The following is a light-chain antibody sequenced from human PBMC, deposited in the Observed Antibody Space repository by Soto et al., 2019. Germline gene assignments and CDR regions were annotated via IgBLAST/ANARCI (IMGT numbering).Light chain of an antibody. CDR2: KTS. J-gene: IGKJ4*01. V-gene: IGKV1-5*03. Sequence: DIQMTQSPSTLSASVGDRVTITCRASQSINNWLAWYQQKPGKAPKLLIYKTSDLESGVPSRFSGSGSGTEFSLTISSLQPDDFATSYFQQYKSFSLTFGGGTRVEVK. CDR1: QSINNW. CDR3: QQYKSFSLT.